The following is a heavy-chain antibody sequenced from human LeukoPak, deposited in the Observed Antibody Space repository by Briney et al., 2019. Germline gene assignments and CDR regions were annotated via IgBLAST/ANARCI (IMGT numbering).Heavy chain of an antibody. V-gene: IGHV4-59*12. CDR3: ARDFDS. CDR1: GGSISSYY. J-gene: IGHJ4*02. Sequence: PSETLSLTCTVSGGSISSYYWTWIRQPPGKGLGLEWIGYIYYSGGTNYNPSLKSRVTISIDTSKNQFSLKLSSVTAADTAVYYCARDFDSWGQGTLVTVSS. CDR2: IYYSGGT.